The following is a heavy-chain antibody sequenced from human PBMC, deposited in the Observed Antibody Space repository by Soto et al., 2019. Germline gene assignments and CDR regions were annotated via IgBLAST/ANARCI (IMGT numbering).Heavy chain of an antibody. CDR1: GDTFTSYY. CDR2: INPHGGST. J-gene: IGHJ5*02. CDR3: ARSPGGNFGIIIGRSIWVAP. Sequence: QVQLVQSGAEVKRPGASVKVSCKAPGDTFTSYYLNWVRQAPGQGLEWMGVINPHGGSTKYAQKYKGRIPMTRGTSRSTVYMELSRLRSEDTALSYCARSPGGNFGIIIGRSIWVAPWGQGTLVTVAS. D-gene: IGHD3-3*01. V-gene: IGHV1-46*01.